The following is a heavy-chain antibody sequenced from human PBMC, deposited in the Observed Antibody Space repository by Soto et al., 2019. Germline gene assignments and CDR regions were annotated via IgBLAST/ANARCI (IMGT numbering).Heavy chain of an antibody. CDR1: GFTFTRYS. V-gene: IGHV3-21*01. CDR2: ISSTTNYI. J-gene: IGHJ4*02. CDR3: ARESEDLTSNFDY. Sequence: GGSLRLSCAASGFTFTRYSMNWVRQAPGKGLEWVSSISSTTNYIYYADSMKGRFTVSRDNAKNSVYLEMSSLSAEDTAVYYCARESEDLTSNFDYWGQGTLVTVSS.